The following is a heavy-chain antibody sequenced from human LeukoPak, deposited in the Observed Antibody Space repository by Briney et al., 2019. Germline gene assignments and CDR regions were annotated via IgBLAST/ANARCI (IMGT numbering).Heavy chain of an antibody. CDR2: IWYDGTNE. V-gene: IGHV3-33*01. D-gene: IGHD6-19*01. CDR1: GFTFSTYG. J-gene: IGHJ4*02. CDR3: AREWIGNGWSAFDY. Sequence: PGGSLRLSFAASGFTFSTYGMHWVRQAPGKGLEWVALIWYDGTNEHYADSVKGRFTISRDNSKNTLWLQMNSLGADDTAVYYCAREWIGNGWSAFDYWGQGTLLTVSS.